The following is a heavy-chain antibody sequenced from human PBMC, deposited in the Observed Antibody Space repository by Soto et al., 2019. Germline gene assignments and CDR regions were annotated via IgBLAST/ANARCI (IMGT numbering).Heavy chain of an antibody. CDR2: IYWDDDK. Sequence: QITLNESGPTVVSPTETLTLTCSFSGFSLTTSGVGVRWIRQSPGKAPEGLALIYWDDDKRYSASLKSRLTITKDTSKNQVVLTVSDLDPTDTATYYCAHRVLRTVFGLVTTTAIYFDFWGQGTPVAVSS. D-gene: IGHD3-3*01. CDR1: GFSLTTSGVG. CDR3: AHRVLRTVFGLVTTTAIYFDF. J-gene: IGHJ4*02. V-gene: IGHV2-5*02.